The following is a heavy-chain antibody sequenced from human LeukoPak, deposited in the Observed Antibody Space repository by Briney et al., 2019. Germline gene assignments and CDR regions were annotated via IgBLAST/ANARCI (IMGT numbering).Heavy chain of an antibody. CDR2: IYPGDSDT. V-gene: IGHV5-51*01. CDR3: TVVDYYGSGSYTPFDY. D-gene: IGHD3-10*01. CDR1: GYSFTSYW. J-gene: IGHJ4*02. Sequence: LGESLKISCKGSGYSFTSYWIGWVRQMPGKGLEWMGIIYPGDSDTRYSPSFQGQVTISADKSISTAYLQWSSLKASDTAMYYCTVVDYYGSGSYTPFDYWGRGTLVTVSS.